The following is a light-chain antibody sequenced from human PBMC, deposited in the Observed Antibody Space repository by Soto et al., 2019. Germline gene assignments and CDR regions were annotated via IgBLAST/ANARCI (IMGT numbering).Light chain of an antibody. CDR3: QQYGRSFT. CDR2: GAS. CDR1: QSVSSNY. J-gene: IGKJ4*01. Sequence: EIVLTQSPGTLSLSPGERATLSCRASQSVSSNYLAWYQQKPGQAPRLLIYGASSRATGIPDRFRGSGSGTDFTLTISRLEPEDFAVYYCQQYGRSFTFGGGT. V-gene: IGKV3-20*01.